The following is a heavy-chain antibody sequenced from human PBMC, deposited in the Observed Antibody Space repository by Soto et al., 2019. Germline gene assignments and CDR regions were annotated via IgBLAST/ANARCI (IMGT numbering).Heavy chain of an antibody. CDR3: ARYSSMAKGTGNFDY. CDR1: GGPISSDSYY. J-gene: IGHJ4*02. CDR2: IYYSGTT. Sequence: QVQLQESGPGLVKPSQTLSLTCTVSGGPISSDSYYWSWIRQHPGKGLEWIGYIYYSGTTYDNPSLRSQVTISVDTSKNQFSLKLSSVTAADTAVYYCARYSSMAKGTGNFDYWGQGTLVTVSS. D-gene: IGHD3-10*01. V-gene: IGHV4-31*01.